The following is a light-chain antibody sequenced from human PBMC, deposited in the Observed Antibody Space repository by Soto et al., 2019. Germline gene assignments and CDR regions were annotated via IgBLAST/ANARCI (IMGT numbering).Light chain of an antibody. J-gene: IGLJ2*01. CDR2: GNS. Sequence: QSVLTQPPSVSGAPGQRVTISCTGSSSNIGAGHDVHWYQQRPGTAHKLLIYGNSNRPTGVPDRVSGSKSGTSASLAITGLQAEDEADYYCQSYDSRLSGDVVFGGGTKLTVL. CDR1: SSNIGAGHD. V-gene: IGLV1-40*01. CDR3: QSYDSRLSGDVV.